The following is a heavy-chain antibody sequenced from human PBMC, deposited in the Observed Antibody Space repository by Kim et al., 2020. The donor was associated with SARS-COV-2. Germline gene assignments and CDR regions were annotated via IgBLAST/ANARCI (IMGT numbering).Heavy chain of an antibody. J-gene: IGHJ4*02. V-gene: IGHV3-11*03. CDR3: AAGITMVRGVISPEHHFDY. Sequence: GGSLRLSCAASGFTFSDYYMSWIRQAPGKGLEWVSYITSSSSYTNYADSVKGRFTISRDNAKKSLYLQMNSLRAEDTAVYYCAAGITMVRGVISPEHHFDYWGQGTLVTVSS. CDR2: ITSSSSYT. CDR1: GFTFSDYY. D-gene: IGHD3-10*01.